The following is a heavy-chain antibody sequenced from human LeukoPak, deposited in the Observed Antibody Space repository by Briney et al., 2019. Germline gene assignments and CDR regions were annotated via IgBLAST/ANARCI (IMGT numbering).Heavy chain of an antibody. J-gene: IGHJ4*02. CDR1: GYTFTSYY. CDR2: INPSGGST. D-gene: IGHD3-22*01. V-gene: IGHV1-46*01. Sequence: ASVKVSCKASGYTFTSYYMHWVRQAPGQGLEWMGIINPSGGSTSYAQKFQGRVTMTRDTSTSTVYMELSSLRSGDTAVYYCARDSDYYDSSGYYSFDYWGQGTLVTVSS. CDR3: ARDSDYYDSSGYYSFDY.